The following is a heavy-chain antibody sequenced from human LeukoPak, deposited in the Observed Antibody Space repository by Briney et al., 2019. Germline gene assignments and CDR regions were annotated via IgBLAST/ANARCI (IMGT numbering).Heavy chain of an antibody. CDR2: INHSGST. V-gene: IGHV4-34*01. Sequence: SETLSLTCAVYGGSVSGYYWSWVRQPPGKGLEWLGEINHSGSTNYNPSCKSRVTISVDTSRNQFSLKLSSVTAADTAVYYCARGSRVLRYFDWLSSGAFDIWGQGTMVTVSS. J-gene: IGHJ3*02. CDR1: GGSVSGYY. D-gene: IGHD3-9*01. CDR3: ARGSRVLRYFDWLSSGAFDI.